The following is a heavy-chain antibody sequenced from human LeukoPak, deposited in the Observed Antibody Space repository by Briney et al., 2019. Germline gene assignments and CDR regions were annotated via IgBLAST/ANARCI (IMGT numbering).Heavy chain of an antibody. CDR3: ASGYSYGEDFDY. CDR2: IIPIFVTA. CDR1: GGTFSSYA. Sequence: SVKVSCKASGGTFSSYAISWVRQAPGQGLEWMGGIIPIFVTANYAQKFQGRVTITADESTSTAYMELSSLRSEDTAVYYCASGYSYGEDFDYWGQGTLVTVSS. D-gene: IGHD5-18*01. J-gene: IGHJ4*02. V-gene: IGHV1-69*01.